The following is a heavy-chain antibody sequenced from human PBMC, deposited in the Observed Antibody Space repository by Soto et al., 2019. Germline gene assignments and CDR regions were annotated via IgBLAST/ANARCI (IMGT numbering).Heavy chain of an antibody. V-gene: IGHV3-64D*06. CDR3: VKSRGGNNFDFFD. CDR1: GFTFSSYA. D-gene: IGHD5-12*01. CDR2: VRGNGDPP. J-gene: IGHJ4*02. Sequence: GGSLRLSGSTSGFTFSSYAIHWVRQAPGKGLEYVSGVRGNGDPPFYADSVKGRFTISRDNSKNTLYLQMSSLSADDTAVYYCVKSRGGNNFDFFDWGQGALVTVSS.